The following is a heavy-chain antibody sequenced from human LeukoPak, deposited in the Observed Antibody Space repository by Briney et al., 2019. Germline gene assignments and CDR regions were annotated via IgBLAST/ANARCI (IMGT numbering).Heavy chain of an antibody. CDR3: ARGVRIAAAGYIDY. CDR2: ISYDGSNK. D-gene: IGHD6-13*01. CDR1: GFTFDDYA. V-gene: IGHV3-30*03. J-gene: IGHJ4*02. Sequence: GGSLRLSCAASGFTFDDYAMHWVRQAPGKGLEWVAVISYDGSNKKYADSVKGRFTISRDNSKNMLYLQMNSLRAEDRTVYYCARGVRIAAAGYIDYWGQGTLVTVSS.